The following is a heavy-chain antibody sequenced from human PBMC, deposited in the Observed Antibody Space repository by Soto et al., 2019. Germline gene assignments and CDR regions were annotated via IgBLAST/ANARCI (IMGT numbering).Heavy chain of an antibody. CDR2: ISGSGGST. J-gene: IGHJ4*02. D-gene: IGHD6-13*01. CDR3: SSSWYEGLFDY. CDR1: GFTFSSYA. V-gene: IGHV3-23*01. Sequence: EVQLLESGGGLVQPGGSLRLSCAASGFTFSSYAMSWVRQAPGKGLEWVSAISGSGGSTYYADSVKGRFTISRDNSKNTLNLQMNSLRAEDTAVYYCSSSWYEGLFDYWGQGTLVTVSS.